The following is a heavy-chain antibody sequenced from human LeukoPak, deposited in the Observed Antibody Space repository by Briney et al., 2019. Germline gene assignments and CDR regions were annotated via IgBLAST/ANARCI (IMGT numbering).Heavy chain of an antibody. J-gene: IGHJ4*02. CDR2: IYSTGST. CDR1: GGSISGYY. CDR3: ARQVSYYGDPLDY. D-gene: IGHD4-17*01. V-gene: IGHV4-59*08. Sequence: SETLSLTCTVPGGSISGYYWTWIRQPPGKGLEWIGYIYSTGSTNYNPSLKSRVTISVDTSKNQFSLKLSSVTAADTAVYYCARQVSYYGDPLDYWGQGTLVTVSS.